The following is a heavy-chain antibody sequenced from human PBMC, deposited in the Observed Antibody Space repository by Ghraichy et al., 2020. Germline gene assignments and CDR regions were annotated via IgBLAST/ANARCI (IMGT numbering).Heavy chain of an antibody. CDR3: ARRFLVKGRDYYYYYMDV. D-gene: IGHD3-3*01. Sequence: TLSLTCTVSGGSISSGGYYWSWIRQHPGKGLEWIGYIYYSGSTYYNPSLKSRDTISVDTSKNQFSLKLSSVTAADTAVYYCARRFLVKGRDYYYYYMDVWGKGTTVTVSS. J-gene: IGHJ6*03. V-gene: IGHV4-31*03. CDR1: GGSISSGGYY. CDR2: IYYSGST.